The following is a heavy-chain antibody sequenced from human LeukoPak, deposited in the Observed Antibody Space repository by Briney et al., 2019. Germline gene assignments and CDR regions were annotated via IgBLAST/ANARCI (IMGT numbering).Heavy chain of an antibody. CDR2: ISSNGATT. V-gene: IGHV3-64D*06. CDR1: GFTFNRLY. CDR3: VKDRSIAAPNNDFLVS. Sequence: GGSLRLSCSASGFTFNRLYLRWVSQAPGKGLEFVSHISSNGATTYYADSVKGRFTISRDNSKNTLYLQMSSLRADDTAVYYCVKDRSIAAPNNDFLVSWGQGALVTVSS. J-gene: IGHJ4*02. D-gene: IGHD6-6*01.